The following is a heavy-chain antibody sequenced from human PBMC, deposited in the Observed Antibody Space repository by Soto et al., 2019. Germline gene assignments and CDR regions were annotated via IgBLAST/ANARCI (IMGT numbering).Heavy chain of an antibody. CDR2: IYSGGST. CDR1: GFTVSSNY. J-gene: IGHJ6*02. CDR3: ETDSPFVVSLTNNVCYYGMDV. Sequence: GGSLRLSCAASGFTVSSNYMSWVRQAPGKGLEWVSVIYSGGSTYYAEQVKGRFTISRDNSKNTLYLQMSSLRAEDMAVYYCETDSPFVVSLTNNVCYYGMDVWGQGTTVTVTS. D-gene: IGHD2-21*01. V-gene: IGHV3-53*01.